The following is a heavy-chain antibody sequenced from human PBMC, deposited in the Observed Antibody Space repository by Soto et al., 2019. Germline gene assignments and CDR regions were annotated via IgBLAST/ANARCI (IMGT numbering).Heavy chain of an antibody. V-gene: IGHV3-48*02. J-gene: IGHJ4*02. Sequence: EVQLVESGGGLVQPGGSLRLSCAASGFTFSSYSMNWVRQAPGKGLEWVSYISSSSSTIYYADSVKGRFTISRGNAKNSLYLQMNSLRDEDTAVYYCARVFYSVAGTGGLDYWGQGTLVTVSS. CDR3: ARVFYSVAGTGGLDY. CDR2: ISSSSSTI. CDR1: GFTFSSYS. D-gene: IGHD6-19*01.